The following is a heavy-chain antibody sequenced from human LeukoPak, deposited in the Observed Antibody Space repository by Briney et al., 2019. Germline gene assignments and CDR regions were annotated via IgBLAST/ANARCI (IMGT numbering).Heavy chain of an antibody. D-gene: IGHD6-19*01. CDR1: GFTFSSYW. V-gene: IGHV3-74*01. CDR2: IHPDGSTT. Sequence: GGSLRLSCAASGFTFSSYWMHWVRQTPGKGLMWVSRIHPDGSTTAYAGSVKGRFTISRDNAKNTLYLQMNSLRVEDTAVYYCARDSAGLTWGQGTLVTVSS. J-gene: IGHJ5*02. CDR3: ARDSAGLT.